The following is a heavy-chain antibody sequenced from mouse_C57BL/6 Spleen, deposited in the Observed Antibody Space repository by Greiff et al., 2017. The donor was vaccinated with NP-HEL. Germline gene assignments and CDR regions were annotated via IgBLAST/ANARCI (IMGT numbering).Heavy chain of an antibody. J-gene: IGHJ2*01. CDR3: AREDGYYVFDY. Sequence: VQLQQPGAELVRPGSSVKLSCKASGYTFTSYWMHWVKQRPIQGLEWIGNIDPSDSETHYNQKFKDKATLTVDKSSSTAYMQLSSLTSEDSAVYYCAREDGYYVFDYWGQGTTLTVSS. CDR2: IDPSDSET. CDR1: GYTFTSYW. D-gene: IGHD2-3*01. V-gene: IGHV1-52*01.